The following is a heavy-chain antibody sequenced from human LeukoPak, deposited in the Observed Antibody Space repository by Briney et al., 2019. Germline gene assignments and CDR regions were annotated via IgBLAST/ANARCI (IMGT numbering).Heavy chain of an antibody. J-gene: IGHJ4*02. Sequence: ASVKVSCTGSGYTFTDFYIHWVRQAPGQGLEWMGWINPKNGGINYAQKFQGRVTMTRDTSISTAYMELSSLRSDDTAVFYCARASSPSYNTWYAYWGQGTLVTVSS. D-gene: IGHD6-13*01. CDR3: ARASSPSYNTWYAY. CDR1: GYTFTDFY. CDR2: INPKNGGI. V-gene: IGHV1-2*02.